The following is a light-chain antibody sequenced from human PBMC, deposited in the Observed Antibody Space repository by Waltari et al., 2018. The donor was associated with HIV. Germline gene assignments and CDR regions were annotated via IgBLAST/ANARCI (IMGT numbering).Light chain of an antibody. V-gene: IGLV2-14*03. Sequence: QSALTQPASVSGSPGQSITISCTGISSDAGVSWYQQLPGKAPKLMLYDVIKRAAGVPYRFSGSKSGNTASLTISGLQAEGGGDYYCTSPWVFGGGTKVTVL. CDR1: SSDAGV. CDR2: DVI. J-gene: IGLJ3*02. CDR3: TSPWV.